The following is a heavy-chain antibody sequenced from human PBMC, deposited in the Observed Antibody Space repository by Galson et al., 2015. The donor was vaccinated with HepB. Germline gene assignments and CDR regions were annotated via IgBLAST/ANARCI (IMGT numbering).Heavy chain of an antibody. CDR1: GSTFSSHG. D-gene: IGHD5-12*01. J-gene: IGHJ4*02. Sequence: SLRLSCAASGSTFSSHGMHWVRQAPGKGLEWVAVIWYDGSNKYYADSVKGRFTISRDNSKNTLYLQMNSLRAEDTAVYYCARDLADIGAFDYWGQGTLVTVSS. V-gene: IGHV3-33*01. CDR2: IWYDGSNK. CDR3: ARDLADIGAFDY.